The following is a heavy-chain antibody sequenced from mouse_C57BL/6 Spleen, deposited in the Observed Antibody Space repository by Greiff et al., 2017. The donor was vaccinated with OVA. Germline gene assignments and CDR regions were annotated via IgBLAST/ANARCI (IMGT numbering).Heavy chain of an antibody. J-gene: IGHJ3*01. Sequence: EVKLMESGEGLVKPGGSLKLSCAASGFTFSSYAMSWVRQTPEKRLEWVAYISSGGDYIYYADTVKGRFTISRDNARNTLYLQMSSLKSEDTAMYYCTRDRAPYYSNSAWFAYWGQGTLVTVSA. D-gene: IGHD2-5*01. CDR3: TRDRAPYYSNSAWFAY. V-gene: IGHV5-9-1*02. CDR2: ISSGGDYI. CDR1: GFTFSSYA.